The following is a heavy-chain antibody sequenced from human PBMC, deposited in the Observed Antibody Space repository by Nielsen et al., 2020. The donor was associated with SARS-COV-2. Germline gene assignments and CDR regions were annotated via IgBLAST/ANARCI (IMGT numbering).Heavy chain of an antibody. V-gene: IGHV3-9*02. J-gene: IGHJ4*02. CDR2: IGWNSGSI. CDR1: GFPSDDYA. D-gene: IGHD5-12*01. Sequence: GGSLRLSCAASGFPSDDYATHWVRQAPGKGLQWVAGIGWNSGSIGYADSVKGRFTISRDNAKNSLYLQMNSLRAEDTALYYCATSGYDYVIGNSNFDYWCQGTLVAVSS. CDR3: ATSGYDYVIGNSNFDY.